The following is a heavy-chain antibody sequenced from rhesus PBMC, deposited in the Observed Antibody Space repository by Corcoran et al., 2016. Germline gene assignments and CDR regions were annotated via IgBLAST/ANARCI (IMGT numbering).Heavy chain of an antibody. CDR1: GGSISGGYG. CDR3: ARDHDSSGWYLVV. J-gene: IGHJ5-2*02. Sequence: QVQLQASGPGMVKPSETLSLTCAVSGGSISGGYGWSWIRQPPGQGLRWIGYIYGYNVNTYYNPSLKNRVTISNDASNNQFSLKLSSVTAAYTAVYYCARDHDSSGWYLVVWGRGVLVTVSS. D-gene: IGHD6-31*01. CDR2: IYGYNVNT. V-gene: IGHV4-76*01.